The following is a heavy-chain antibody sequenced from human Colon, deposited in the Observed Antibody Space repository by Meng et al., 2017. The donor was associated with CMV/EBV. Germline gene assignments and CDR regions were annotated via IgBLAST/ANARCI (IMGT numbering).Heavy chain of an antibody. CDR2: INWNSNNI. D-gene: IGHD1-14*01. J-gene: IGHJ5*02. V-gene: IGHV3-9*01. CDR3: ARDTPHNAFEP. CDR1: GFTFDDHA. Sequence: GGSLRLSCVASGFTFDDHAVHWVRQAPGKGLEWVAGINWNSNNIVYADSVEGRFTVSRDNARNTVYLQMNNLRDEDTAVYYCARDTPHNAFEPWGHGTLVTVSS.